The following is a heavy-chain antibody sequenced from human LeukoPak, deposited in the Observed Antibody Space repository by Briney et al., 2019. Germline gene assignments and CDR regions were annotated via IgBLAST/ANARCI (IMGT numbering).Heavy chain of an antibody. J-gene: IGHJ4*02. D-gene: IGHD2-2*01. CDR2: LYSTGAT. V-gene: IGHV4-4*07. CDR3: ARGGISTSLDS. CDR1: GGSISNYY. Sequence: SETLSLTCSVSGGSISNYYWNWMRQPAGKGLEWIGRLYSTGATNYNPSLKGRVTMSVDTSKNQFSLKLKSGTAADTAVYYCARGGISTSLDSWGQGALVTVSS.